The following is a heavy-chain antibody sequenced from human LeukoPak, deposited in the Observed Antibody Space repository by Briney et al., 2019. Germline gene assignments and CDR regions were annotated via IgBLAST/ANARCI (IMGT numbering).Heavy chain of an antibody. CDR2: INPTFDIS. CDR1: GDTFSNYG. V-gene: IGHV1-69*04. D-gene: IGHD2-21*01. CDR3: ARERRESVVPGYFDY. Sequence: SVKVSCKASGDTFSNYGFNWVRQAPEEGLEWMGRINPTFDISNYAQKFQDRVIFIADKSTSTVYMELSRLRSDDTAVYYCARERRESVVPGYFDYWGQGTLVTVSS. J-gene: IGHJ4*02.